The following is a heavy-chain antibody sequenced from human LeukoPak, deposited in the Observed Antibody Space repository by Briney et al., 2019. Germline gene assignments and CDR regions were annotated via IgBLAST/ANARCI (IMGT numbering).Heavy chain of an antibody. Sequence: GGSLRLSCAASGFTFSGYAMSWVRQAPGKGLEWVSTITGSGGTTYYADSVKGRFTISRDNSKNTLYLQMNSLRAEDTAVYYCARGYYYDSTYYFDYWGQGTLVTVSS. CDR1: GFTFSGYA. D-gene: IGHD3-22*01. CDR3: ARGYYYDSTYYFDY. V-gene: IGHV3-23*01. J-gene: IGHJ4*02. CDR2: ITGSGGTT.